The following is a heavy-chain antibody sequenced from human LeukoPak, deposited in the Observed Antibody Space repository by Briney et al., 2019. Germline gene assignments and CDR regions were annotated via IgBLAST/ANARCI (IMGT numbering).Heavy chain of an antibody. V-gene: IGHV3-30*04. CDR3: VRGLYAVSDPFDY. J-gene: IGHJ4*02. CDR1: GFTFSSYP. Sequence: GRPLRLSCAASGFTFSSYPMHRVRQAPGKGLEWVAFISYGGGMTYYADSIKGRFTISRDNSNFTLYLRMDSLGPGDTAVYYCVRGLYAVSDPFDYWGQGTLVTVSS. D-gene: IGHD6-19*01. CDR2: ISYGGGMT.